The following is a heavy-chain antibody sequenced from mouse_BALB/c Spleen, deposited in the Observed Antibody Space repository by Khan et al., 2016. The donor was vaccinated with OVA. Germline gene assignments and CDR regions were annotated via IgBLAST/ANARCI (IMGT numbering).Heavy chain of an antibody. V-gene: IGHV3-2*02. CDR2: ITYSGST. J-gene: IGHJ3*01. Sequence: EVELVESGPGLVKPSQSLSLTCTVTGYSITSDYAWNWIRQFPGNKLEWMGYITYSGSTSYIPFLKGRISITRDTSKNQFFLQLNSVTTEDTATYCCARWFAYWGQGTLVTVSA. CDR3: ARWFAY. CDR1: GYSITSDYA.